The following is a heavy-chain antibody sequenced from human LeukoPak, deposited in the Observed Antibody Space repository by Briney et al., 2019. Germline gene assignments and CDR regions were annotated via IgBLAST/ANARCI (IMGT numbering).Heavy chain of an antibody. CDR1: GGTFSSYA. CDR2: IIPIFGTA. Sequence: ASVKVSCKASGGTFSSYAISWVRQAPGQGLEWMGGIIPIFGTANYAQKFQGRVTITADESTSTAYMELSSLRSEDTAVYYCAREMATIITSHYYGMDVWGQGTTVTVSS. D-gene: IGHD5-24*01. J-gene: IGHJ6*02. CDR3: AREMATIITSHYYGMDV. V-gene: IGHV1-69*13.